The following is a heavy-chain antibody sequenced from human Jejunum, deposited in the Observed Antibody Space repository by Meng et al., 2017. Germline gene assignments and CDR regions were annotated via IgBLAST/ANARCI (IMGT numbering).Heavy chain of an antibody. CDR2: ISRSGRA. Sequence: VQLPGSGPGLVGPSGPRALTCAGSVGSGSTNDCWSWVRQPPGKGLEWVGEISRSGRANYNPSLKGRVTISLDRSMNLFSLKLDSVTAADAAVYYCARDPRTNWASRFFDNWGQGTLVTVSS. CDR1: VGSGSTNDC. D-gene: IGHD1/OR15-1a*01. J-gene: IGHJ4*02. CDR3: ARDPRTNWASRFFDN. V-gene: IGHV4-4*02.